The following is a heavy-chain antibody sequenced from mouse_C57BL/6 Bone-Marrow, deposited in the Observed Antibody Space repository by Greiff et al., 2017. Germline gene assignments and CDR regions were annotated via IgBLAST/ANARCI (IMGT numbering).Heavy chain of an antibody. CDR1: GYAFSSSW. D-gene: IGHD1-1*01. J-gene: IGHJ2*01. CDR2: IYPGDGDT. CDR3: ARGGFYYGSSYDY. V-gene: IGHV1-82*01. Sequence: QVQLQQSGPELVKPGSSVKISCKASGYAFSSSWMNWVKQRPGKGLEWIGRIYPGDGDTNYNGKFKGKATLTADKSSSTAYMQLSLLTSEDSAVYFCARGGFYYGSSYDYWGQGTTLTVSS.